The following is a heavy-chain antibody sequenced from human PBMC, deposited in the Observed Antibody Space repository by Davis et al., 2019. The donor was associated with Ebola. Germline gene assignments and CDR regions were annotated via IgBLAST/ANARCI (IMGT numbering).Heavy chain of an antibody. CDR3: ARDPSGRDHRYGLDV. J-gene: IGHJ6*02. D-gene: IGHD1-26*01. CDR1: QFNFTGAW. CDR2: ITISGDST. Sequence: PGGSLRLSCAGSQFNFTGAWMNWVRQAPGKGLEWISFITISGDSTQYTDSVKGRFTISRDNAKNSMYLQMDSLRAEDTAVYYCARDPSGRDHRYGLDVWGQGTTVTVSS. V-gene: IGHV3-11*01.